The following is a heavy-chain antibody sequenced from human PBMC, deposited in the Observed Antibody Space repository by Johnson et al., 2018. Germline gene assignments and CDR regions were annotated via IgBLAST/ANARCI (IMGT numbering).Heavy chain of an antibody. CDR3: PKPQEYSGKWYYEH. CDR1: GFTFSSFG. D-gene: IGHD6-6*01. Sequence: VQPLETGGGVVQPGRSLRLSCAASGFTFSSFGMHWVRQAPGKGMEWVALIAHDESRQYYADSARGRFTISRVDSKNTVYLQMTSLRPEDPAVYYCPKPQEYSGKWYYEHWGQGTLVTVSS. CDR2: IAHDESRQ. V-gene: IGHV3-30*18. J-gene: IGHJ4*02.